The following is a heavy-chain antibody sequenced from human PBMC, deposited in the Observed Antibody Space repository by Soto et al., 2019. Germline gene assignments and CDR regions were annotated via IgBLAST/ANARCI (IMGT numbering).Heavy chain of an antibody. D-gene: IGHD4-4*01. CDR2: VFYSGNT. CDR3: ASRDYNDAFDI. Sequence: QVQLQESGPGLVKPSETLSLTCTVSGVSISTYYWTWIRQPPGKGLEWIGQVFYSGNTNYNPSLMGRVTISVDASRNQFSLRLSSVPAADPAMDYCASRDYNDAFDIWGQGTLVTGSS. V-gene: IGHV4-59*01. CDR1: GVSISTYY. J-gene: IGHJ3*02.